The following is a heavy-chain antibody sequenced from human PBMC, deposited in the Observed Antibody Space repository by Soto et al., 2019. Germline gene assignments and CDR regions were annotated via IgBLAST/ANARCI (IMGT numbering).Heavy chain of an antibody. CDR1: GYTFTDYA. J-gene: IGHJ4*02. CDR2: MNAGVGNT. D-gene: IGHD5-18*01. Sequence: HVALVQSGADVKKPGASVTISCKASGYTFTDYALHWVRQAPGQRLEWMGWMNAGVGNTLYSQKSQGRITITRDTSASTAYMELNSLKSEDTAIYYCARDTGYTFGSLNYWGPGTLVTVSS. V-gene: IGHV1-3*01. CDR3: ARDTGYTFGSLNY.